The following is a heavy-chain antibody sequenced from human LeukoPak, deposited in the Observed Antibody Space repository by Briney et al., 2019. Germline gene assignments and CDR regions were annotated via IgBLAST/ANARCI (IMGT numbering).Heavy chain of an antibody. Sequence: SETLSLTXTVSGGSISSSSYYWGWIRQPPGKGLEWIGSIYYSGSTYYNPSLKCRVTISVDTSKNQFSLKLSSVTAADTAVYYCARLRRDGYNYYYYYYMDVWGKGTTVTVSS. CDR3: ARLRRDGYNYYYYYYMDV. D-gene: IGHD5-24*01. CDR2: IYYSGST. J-gene: IGHJ6*03. CDR1: GGSISSSSYY. V-gene: IGHV4-39*01.